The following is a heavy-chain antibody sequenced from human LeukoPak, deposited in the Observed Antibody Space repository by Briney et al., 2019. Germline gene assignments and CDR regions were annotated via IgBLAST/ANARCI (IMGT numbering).Heavy chain of an antibody. J-gene: IGHJ3*02. CDR1: GYTFIDHY. CDR2: VDPEDAKT. V-gene: IGHV1-69-2*01. Sequence: ATVNFSCKVSGYTFIDHYMHWVKQAPGKGLEWMGLVDPEDAKTRLTDKFQGRVTLTADTSTDTVYMELSSLRSEDTAVYYCATLTRFFNWNAVGEAFDIWGQGTMVTVSS. CDR3: ATLTRFFNWNAVGEAFDI. D-gene: IGHD1-1*01.